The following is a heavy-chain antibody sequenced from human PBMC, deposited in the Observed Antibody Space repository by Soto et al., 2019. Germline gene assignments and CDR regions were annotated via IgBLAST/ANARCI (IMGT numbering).Heavy chain of an antibody. Sequence: ASETLSVTCTVSGDSIISSDFYWGWVRQPPGKGLEWIGSIFYLGSSYYNPSLKSRVTMSVDTSKNQFSLRLRSVTAADTALYFCARHSLALRKNNWFDPWGQGILVTVSS. D-gene: IGHD3-3*02. CDR1: GDSIISSDFY. CDR2: IFYLGSS. CDR3: ARHSLALRKNNWFDP. V-gene: IGHV4-39*01. J-gene: IGHJ5*02.